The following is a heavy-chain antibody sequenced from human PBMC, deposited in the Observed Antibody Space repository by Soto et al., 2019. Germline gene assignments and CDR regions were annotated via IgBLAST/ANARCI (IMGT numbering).Heavy chain of an antibody. D-gene: IGHD6-19*01. CDR3: ARVAVVTRGIDY. Sequence: EVQLVESGGGLVQPGGSLRLSCVASGFTFSYSWMHWVRQAPGKGLVWVSRVNEDGSDTNYADFVKGRFTISRDNAKNTLYLQMNSLRAEDTAVYYCARVAVVTRGIDYWGQGTLVTVSS. CDR1: GFTFSYSW. J-gene: IGHJ4*02. V-gene: IGHV3-74*01. CDR2: VNEDGSDT.